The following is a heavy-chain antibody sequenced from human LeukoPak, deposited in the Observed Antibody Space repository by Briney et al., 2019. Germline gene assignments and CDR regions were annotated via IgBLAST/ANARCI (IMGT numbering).Heavy chain of an antibody. CDR1: GGSISSYY. J-gene: IGHJ4*02. Sequence: KPSETLSLTCTVSGGSISSYYWSWIRQPPGKGLEWIGYIYYSGSTNYNPSLKSRVTISLDTSKNQFSLKLSSLTPSHPAVYYCARFVRGWYGELDYWCQGTLVTVSS. V-gene: IGHV4-59*01. D-gene: IGHD6-19*01. CDR2: IYYSGST. CDR3: ARFVRGWYGELDY.